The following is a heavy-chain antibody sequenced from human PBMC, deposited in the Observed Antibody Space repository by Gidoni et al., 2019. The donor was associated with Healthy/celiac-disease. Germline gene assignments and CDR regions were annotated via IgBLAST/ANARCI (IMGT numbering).Heavy chain of an antibody. CDR2: IRSKAYGVTT. CDR1: RFTFGDYA. J-gene: IGHJ4*02. CDR3: RGYYYDSSGYYYFDY. Sequence: EVQRVESGRGVVPPGRSLRLSCTASRFTFGDYAMSWVRQAPGKGMEWVGFIRSKAYGVTTEDAASVKGRFTISRDDSKSIAYLQMNSLKTEDTAVYYCRGYYYDSSGYYYFDYWGQGTLVTVSS. V-gene: IGHV3-49*04. D-gene: IGHD3-22*01.